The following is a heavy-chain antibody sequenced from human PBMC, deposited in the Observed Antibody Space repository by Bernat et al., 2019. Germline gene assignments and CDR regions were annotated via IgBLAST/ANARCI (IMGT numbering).Heavy chain of an antibody. V-gene: IGHV3-15*01. D-gene: IGHD2-8*01. CDR1: GFSFSNAW. J-gene: IGHJ4*02. Sequence: EVQLVESGGGLVKPGGSLRLSCAASGFSFSNAWMSWVCQALGKGLEWVGRINRNNDGGTTDYAAPVKGRLTMSSNDAKTTLYLQMNSLKTEDTAVYDCTTGYCSNGVCYTYFDHWGQGTLVTVSS. CDR2: INRNNDGGTT. CDR3: TTGYCSNGVCYTYFDH.